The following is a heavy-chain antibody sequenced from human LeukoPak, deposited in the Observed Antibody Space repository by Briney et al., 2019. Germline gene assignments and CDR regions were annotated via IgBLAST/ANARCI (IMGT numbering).Heavy chain of an antibody. CDR1: GGSISSYY. Sequence: PSETLSLTCTVSGGSISSYYWSWIRQPPGKGLEWIGYIYYNGSTNYNPSLKSRVTISVVTSKNQFSLKLSSVTAADTAVYYCAGTSGYPLGYWGQGTLVTVSS. D-gene: IGHD5-12*01. CDR2: IYYNGST. CDR3: AGTSGYPLGY. J-gene: IGHJ4*02. V-gene: IGHV4-59*01.